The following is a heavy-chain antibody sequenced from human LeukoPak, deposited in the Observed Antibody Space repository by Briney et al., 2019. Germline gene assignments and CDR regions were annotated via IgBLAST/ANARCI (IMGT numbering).Heavy chain of an antibody. CDR2: FDPEDGET. CDR3: ATGLFFQVDTAMATVPYFDY. D-gene: IGHD5-18*01. Sequence: ASVKVSCKVSGYTLTELSMHWVRQAPGKGLEWMGGFDPEDGETIYAQKFQGRVTMTEDTSTDTAYMELSSLRSEGTAVYYCATGLFFQVDTAMATVPYFDYWGQGTLVTVSS. J-gene: IGHJ4*02. V-gene: IGHV1-24*01. CDR1: GYTLTELS.